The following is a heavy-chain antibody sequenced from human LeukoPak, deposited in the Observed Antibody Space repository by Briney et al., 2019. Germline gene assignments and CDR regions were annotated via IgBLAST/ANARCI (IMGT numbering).Heavy chain of an antibody. CDR2: ISNTNSYI. CDR1: RFTFSNYV. Sequence: WGSLRFNCAASRFTFSNYVMHWVRQAPGKGLEWVSCISNTNSYIYYADSVKGRFTISRDNAKNSLYLQMNSLRAEDTAVYYCAIDASAICGQGKMVTVSS. J-gene: IGHJ3*02. V-gene: IGHV3-21*01. CDR3: AIDASAI.